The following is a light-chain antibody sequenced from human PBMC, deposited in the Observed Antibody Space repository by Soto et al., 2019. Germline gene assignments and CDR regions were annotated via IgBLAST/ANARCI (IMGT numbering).Light chain of an antibody. Sequence: EILLTQSPATLSLSPGEIATLSCRASQSVRSSLAWYQQKPGQAPRLLFYDASNRATGIPGSFSGRGSGTDFHLAISNLEPEDFAVYYCRQRSSWPWTFGQGAKVEIQ. V-gene: IGKV3-11*01. CDR2: DAS. CDR1: QSVRSS. J-gene: IGKJ1*01. CDR3: RQRSSWPWT.